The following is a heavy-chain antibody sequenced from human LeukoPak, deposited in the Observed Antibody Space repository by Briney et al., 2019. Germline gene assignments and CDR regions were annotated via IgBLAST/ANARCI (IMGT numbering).Heavy chain of an antibody. D-gene: IGHD4-17*01. CDR1: GFTFSNAW. V-gene: IGHV3-15*01. CDR2: IKSKTDGGTT. J-gene: IGHJ4*02. Sequence: PGGSLRPSCAASGFTFSNAWMSWVRQAPGKGLEWVGRIKSKTDGGTTDYAAPVKGRFTISRDDSKNTLYLQMNSLKTEDTAVYYCTYGVTRYYFDYWGQGTLVTVSS. CDR3: TYGVTRYYFDY.